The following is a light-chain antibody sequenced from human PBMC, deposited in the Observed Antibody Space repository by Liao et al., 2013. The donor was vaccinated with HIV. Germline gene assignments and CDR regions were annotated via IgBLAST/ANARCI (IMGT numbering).Light chain of an antibody. CDR3: QAWDSSTAHV. CDR2: QDS. V-gene: IGLV3-1*01. CDR1: KLGDKY. Sequence: SYELTQPPSVSVSPGQTASITCSGHKLGDKYACWYQQKPGQSPVLVIYQDSKRPSGIPERFSGSNSGNTATLTISGTQAMDEADYYCQAWDSSTAHVFGTGTKVTVL. J-gene: IGLJ1*01.